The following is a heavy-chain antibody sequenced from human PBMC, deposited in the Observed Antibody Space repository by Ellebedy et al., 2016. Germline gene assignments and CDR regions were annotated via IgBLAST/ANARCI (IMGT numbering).Heavy chain of an antibody. CDR1: GFTFSSYA. CDR3: VKARAGYPGDY. Sequence: GESLKISCSASGFTFSSYAMHWVRQAPGKGLEYVSAISSNGGSTYYADSVKGRFTISRDNSKNTLYLQMSSLRAEDTAVYYCVKARAGYPGDYWGQGTLVTVSS. D-gene: IGHD3-9*01. CDR2: ISSNGGST. J-gene: IGHJ4*02. V-gene: IGHV3-64D*06.